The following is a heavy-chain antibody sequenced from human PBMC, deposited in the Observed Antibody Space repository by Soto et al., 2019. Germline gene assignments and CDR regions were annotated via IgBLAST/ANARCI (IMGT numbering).Heavy chain of an antibody. D-gene: IGHD6-19*01. CDR2: IYYSGST. CDR3: ARAVAGIAFDY. Sequence: QLQLQESGPGLVKPSETLSLTCTVSGGSISSSSYYWGWIRQPPGKGLEWIGSIYYSGSTYYNPSLKSRVTISVDTSKNQFSLKLSSVTAADTAVYYCARAVAGIAFDYWGQGTLVTVSS. V-gene: IGHV4-39*01. CDR1: GGSISSSSYY. J-gene: IGHJ4*02.